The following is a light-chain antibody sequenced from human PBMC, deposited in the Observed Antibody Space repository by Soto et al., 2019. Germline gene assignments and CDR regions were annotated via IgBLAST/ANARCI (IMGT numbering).Light chain of an antibody. CDR3: QQYVHRPPGA. J-gene: IGKJ1*01. Sequence: IGVTQSPAPLSVSPGERVTLSCTASQSVSSSLAWYQQRPGQAPRLLIYDTSTRAAGIAARFSGSGSGTEFTLTISSLQSEDSAVYYCQQYVHRPPGAVGQGTKVDIK. CDR1: QSVSSS. CDR2: DTS. V-gene: IGKV3-15*01.